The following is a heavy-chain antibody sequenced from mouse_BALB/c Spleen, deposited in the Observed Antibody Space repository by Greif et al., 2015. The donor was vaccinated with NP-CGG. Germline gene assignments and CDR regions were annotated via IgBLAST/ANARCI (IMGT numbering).Heavy chain of an antibody. CDR2: ISSGGGST. CDR1: GFAFSSYD. J-gene: IGHJ3*01. Sequence: EVQVVESGGGLVKAGGSLKLSCAACGFAFSSYDMSWVRQTPEKRLEWVAYISSGGGSTYYPDTVKGRFTISRDNSKNTLYLQMSSLKSEDPAMYYCARHGGGNPAWFAYWGQGTLVTVSA. CDR3: ARHGGGNPAWFAY. V-gene: IGHV5-12-1*01. D-gene: IGHD1-1*02.